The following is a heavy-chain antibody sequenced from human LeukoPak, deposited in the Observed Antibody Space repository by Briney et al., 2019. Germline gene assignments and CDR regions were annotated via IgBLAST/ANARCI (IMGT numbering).Heavy chain of an antibody. CDR3: ARVRGSGSYQADAFDI. D-gene: IGHD1-26*01. Sequence: SQTLSLTCAISGDSVSSNSAAWNWIRQSPSRGLEWLGRTYYRSKWYNDYAVSVKSRITINPDTSKNQFSLQLNSVTPEDTAVYYCARVRGSGSYQADAFDIWGQGTMVTVSS. CDR1: GDSVSSNSAA. J-gene: IGHJ3*02. V-gene: IGHV6-1*01. CDR2: TYYRSKWYN.